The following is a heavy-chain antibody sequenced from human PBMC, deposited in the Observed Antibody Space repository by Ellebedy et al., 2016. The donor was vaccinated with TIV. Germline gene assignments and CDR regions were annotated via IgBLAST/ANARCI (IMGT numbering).Heavy chain of an antibody. CDR3: AKGPTTRYYYVDV. CDR2: ISGSGDST. CDR1: GFTFSSYA. V-gene: IGHV3-23*01. Sequence: GESLKISXAASGFTFSSYAMSWVRQAPGKGLEWVSAISGSGDSTYYADSVKGRFTISRDNPKNTLYLQMNSLRAEDTAVYYCAKGPTTRYYYVDVWGKGTTVTVSS. J-gene: IGHJ6*03. D-gene: IGHD1-26*01.